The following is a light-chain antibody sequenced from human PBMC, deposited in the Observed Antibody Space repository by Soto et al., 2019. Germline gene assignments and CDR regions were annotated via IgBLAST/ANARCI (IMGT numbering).Light chain of an antibody. V-gene: IGKV1-5*03. CDR1: QTIYSW. J-gene: IGKJ1*01. Sequence: DIQMTQSPSTLSASVVDRVTLTCRASQTIYSWLAWYQQKPGKAPNLLIYKASTLESGVPSRFSGSGSGTEFTLTISSLQPDDFATYYCQQYHSSPPWTFGQGTKVEIK. CDR2: KAS. CDR3: QQYHSSPPWT.